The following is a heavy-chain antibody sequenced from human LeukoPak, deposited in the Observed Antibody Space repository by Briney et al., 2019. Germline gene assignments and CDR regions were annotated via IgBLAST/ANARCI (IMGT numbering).Heavy chain of an antibody. J-gene: IGHJ3*02. V-gene: IGHV1-2*02. D-gene: IGHD3-10*01. CDR3: ARPVFGRPDAVDI. CDR2: INPNSGGT. Sequence: AAVKVSCKASGYTFTGYYMHWVRQAPGQGLEWMGWINPNSGGTNYAQKFQGRGTMTSDRAISKASLELNMLSSSDQAVAVCARPVFGRPDAVDIWGQGTMVSVSS. CDR1: GYTFTGYY.